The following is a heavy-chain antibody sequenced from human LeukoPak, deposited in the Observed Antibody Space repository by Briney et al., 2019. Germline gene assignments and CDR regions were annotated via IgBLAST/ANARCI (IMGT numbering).Heavy chain of an antibody. CDR3: ARVGLDRRGYSGYEAFDY. Sequence: GGSLRLSCAASGFTFSTYYMNRVRQAPGKGLEWVSSLSTSSSYIYYADAVKGRFTISRDNAKNSLYLQINSLRAEDTAVYYCARVGLDRRGYSGYEAFDYWGQGTLVTVSS. D-gene: IGHD5-12*01. V-gene: IGHV3-21*01. CDR1: GFTFSTYY. CDR2: LSTSSSYI. J-gene: IGHJ4*02.